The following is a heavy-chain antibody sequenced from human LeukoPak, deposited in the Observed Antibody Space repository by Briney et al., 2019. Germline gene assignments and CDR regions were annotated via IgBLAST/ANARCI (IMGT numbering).Heavy chain of an antibody. CDR1: GFTVSSKH. CDR3: ASHYG. J-gene: IGHJ4*02. D-gene: IGHD3-16*01. V-gene: IGHV3-53*01. CDR2: IYSGGTT. Sequence: PGGSLRLSCAASGFTVSSKHMTWVRQAPGKGLEWVSVIYSGGTTYYADSVKGRFTISKDNSNNTLYLQMNSLRAEDTAIFYCASHYGGGQGTPVTVSS.